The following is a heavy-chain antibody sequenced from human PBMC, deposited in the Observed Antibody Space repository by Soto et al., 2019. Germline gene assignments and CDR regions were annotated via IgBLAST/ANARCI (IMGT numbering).Heavy chain of an antibody. CDR2: IWYDGSNK. V-gene: IGHV3-33*01. Sequence: GWSRILYCAASGLTSSSYGMHWGRQAPGQWLECVAVIWYDGSNKYYADSVKFLFNISRDNSKNTLYLQMNSLRAEDTAVYYCARGRARIAAAGTYYYYGMDVWGQGTTVT. CDR3: ARGRARIAAAGTYYYYGMDV. D-gene: IGHD6-13*01. CDR1: GLTSSSYG. J-gene: IGHJ6*02.